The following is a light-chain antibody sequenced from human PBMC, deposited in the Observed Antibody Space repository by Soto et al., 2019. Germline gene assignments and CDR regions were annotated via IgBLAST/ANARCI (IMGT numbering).Light chain of an antibody. CDR3: QHYGSSSLT. CDR2: GAS. CDR1: QSVSSSS. J-gene: IGKJ4*01. V-gene: IGKV3-20*01. Sequence: EIVLTQSPGTLSVSPGERATLSCRASQSVSSSSLAWYQQKPGQAPRLLIYGASSRATGIPDSFRGSGSGTDFTLTISRLEPEDFAVYYCQHYGSSSLTFGGGTKVDIK.